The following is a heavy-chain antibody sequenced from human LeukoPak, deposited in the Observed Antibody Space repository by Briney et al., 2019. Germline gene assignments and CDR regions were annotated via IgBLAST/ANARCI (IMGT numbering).Heavy chain of an antibody. CDR3: ARGYWYYFDY. J-gene: IGHJ4*02. D-gene: IGHD2-8*02. Sequence: DWVANINEDGSKRYSVDSVKGRFTMSRDNAKNSLYLQMNSLRAEDTAVYYCARGYWYYFDYWGQGTLVTVSS. CDR2: INEDGSKR. V-gene: IGHV3-7*01.